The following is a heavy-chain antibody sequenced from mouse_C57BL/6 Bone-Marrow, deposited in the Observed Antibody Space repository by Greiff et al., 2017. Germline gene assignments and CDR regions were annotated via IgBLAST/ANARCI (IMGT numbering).Heavy chain of an antibody. D-gene: IGHD2-5*01. V-gene: IGHV3-6*01. CDR1: GYSITSGYY. CDR2: ISYDGSN. J-gene: IGHJ4*01. CDR3: ARDYSNFYYAMDY. Sequence: EVKVEESGPGLVKPSQSLSLTCSVTGYSITSGYYWNWIRQFPGNKLEWMGYISYDGSNNYNPSLKNRISITRDTSKNQFFLKLNSVTTEDTATYYCARDYSNFYYAMDYWGQGTSVTVSS.